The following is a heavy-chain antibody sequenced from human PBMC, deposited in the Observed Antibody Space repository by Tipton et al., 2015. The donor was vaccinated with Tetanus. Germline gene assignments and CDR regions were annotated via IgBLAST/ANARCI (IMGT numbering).Heavy chain of an antibody. CDR2: ITGSSSYI. D-gene: IGHD2-15*01. J-gene: IGHJ4*02. Sequence: QLVQSGGGLVQPGRSLRLSCAASGFTFSSFGMTWVRQAPGKGLEWVSSITGSSSYIYYADSVKGRFTISRDNAKNSLYLQMNSLRVEDRAMYYWARVAGAGVGYCSGGNCHYFDYWGQGTLVTVSS. CDR3: ARVAGAGVGYCSGGNCHYFDY. CDR1: GFTFSSFG. V-gene: IGHV3-21*01.